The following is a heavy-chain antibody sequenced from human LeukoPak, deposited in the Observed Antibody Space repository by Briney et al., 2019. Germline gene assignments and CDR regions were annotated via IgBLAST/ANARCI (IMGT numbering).Heavy chain of an antibody. V-gene: IGHV4-59*01. J-gene: IGHJ4*02. CDR2: IYYSGST. CDR3: ARRGCSSTSCYTDY. D-gene: IGHD2-2*02. Sequence: SETLSLTCTVSGGSISSYYWSWIRQPPGKGLEWIGYIYYSGSTNYNPSLKSRVTISVDTSKNQFSLKLSSVTAADTAVYYCARRGCSSTSCYTDYWGQGTLVTVSS. CDR1: GGSISSYY.